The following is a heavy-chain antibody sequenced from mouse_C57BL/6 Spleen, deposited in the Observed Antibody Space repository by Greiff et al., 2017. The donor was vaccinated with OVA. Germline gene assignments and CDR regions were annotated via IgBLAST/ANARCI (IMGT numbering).Heavy chain of an antibody. V-gene: IGHV5-16*01. Sequence: EVQVVESEGGLVQPGSSMKLSCTASGFTFSDYYMAWVRQVPEKGLEWVANINYDGSSTYYLDSLKSRFIISRDNAKNILYLQMSSLKSEDTATYYCARVVADAMDYWGQGTSVTVSS. J-gene: IGHJ4*01. CDR3: ARVVADAMDY. CDR2: INYDGSST. CDR1: GFTFSDYY. D-gene: IGHD1-1*01.